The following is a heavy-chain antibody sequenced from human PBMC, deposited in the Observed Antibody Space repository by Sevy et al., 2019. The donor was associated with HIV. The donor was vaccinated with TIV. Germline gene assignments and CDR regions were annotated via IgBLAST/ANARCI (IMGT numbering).Heavy chain of an antibody. J-gene: IGHJ3*01. CDR2: ISYDGNTD. CDR3: VRGMTKIVVVISDDSFDV. D-gene: IGHD3-22*01. CDR1: GFTFSRYD. V-gene: IGHV3-30-3*01. Sequence: GGSLRLSCAASGFTFSRYDMHWVRQAPGRGLEWVAVISYDGNTDFYADSLRGRFTVSRDNSKNTVYVQMNSLSPEDTALYYCVRGMTKIVVVISDDSFDVWGQGTMVTVSS.